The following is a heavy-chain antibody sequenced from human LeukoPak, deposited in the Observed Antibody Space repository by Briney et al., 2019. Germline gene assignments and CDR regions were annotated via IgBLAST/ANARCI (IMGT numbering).Heavy chain of an antibody. CDR3: AKDPAWDYYGSGSYLDY. CDR1: GFTFGSYG. J-gene: IGHJ4*02. D-gene: IGHD3-10*01. CDR2: IRYDGSNK. V-gene: IGHV3-30*02. Sequence: GGSLRLSCAASGFTFGSYGMHWVRQAPGKGLEWVAFIRYDGSNKYYAGSVKGRFTISRDNSKNTLYLQMNSLRAEDTAVYYCAKDPAWDYYGSGSYLDYWGQGTLVTVSS.